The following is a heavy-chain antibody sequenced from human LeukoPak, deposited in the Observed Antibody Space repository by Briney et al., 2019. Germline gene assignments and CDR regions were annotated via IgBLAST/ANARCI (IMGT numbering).Heavy chain of an antibody. Sequence: PGGSLRLSCAGSGFTFARHALTWVRQAPGMGLEWVSTISGGGGSTHYADSVKGRFTISRDNSKDTVFLQMNNLRAEDTAVYYCAKMQGYFDYWGQGTLVPVSS. J-gene: IGHJ4*02. CDR3: AKMQGYFDY. V-gene: IGHV3-23*01. CDR2: ISGGGGST. CDR1: GFTFARHA.